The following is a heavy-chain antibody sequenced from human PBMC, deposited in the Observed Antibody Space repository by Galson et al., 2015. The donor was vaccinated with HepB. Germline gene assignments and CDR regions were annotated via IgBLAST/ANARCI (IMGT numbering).Heavy chain of an antibody. CDR3: AKDVNYYDSSGYSALGDAFDI. CDR1: GFTFSSYA. Sequence: SLRLSCAASGFTFSSYAMSWVRQAPGKGLEWVSAISGSGGSTYYADSVKGRFTISRDNSKNTLYLQMNSLRAEDTAVYYCAKDVNYYDSSGYSALGDAFDIWGQGTMVTVSS. CDR2: ISGSGGST. V-gene: IGHV3-23*01. D-gene: IGHD3-22*01. J-gene: IGHJ3*02.